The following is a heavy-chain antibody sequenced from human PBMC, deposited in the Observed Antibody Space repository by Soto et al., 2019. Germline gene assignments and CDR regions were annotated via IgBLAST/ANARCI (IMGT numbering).Heavy chain of an antibody. Sequence: ASVKVSCKASGYTFTSYAMHWVRQAPGQRLEWMGWISAGNGNTKYSQKFRGRVTITRDTSASTAYMELSSLRSEDTAVYYCARDEYYDFWSGYYDGGKYFDYWGQGTLVTVSS. D-gene: IGHD3-3*01. CDR1: GYTFTSYA. V-gene: IGHV1-3*01. CDR3: ARDEYYDFWSGYYDGGKYFDY. CDR2: ISAGNGNT. J-gene: IGHJ4*02.